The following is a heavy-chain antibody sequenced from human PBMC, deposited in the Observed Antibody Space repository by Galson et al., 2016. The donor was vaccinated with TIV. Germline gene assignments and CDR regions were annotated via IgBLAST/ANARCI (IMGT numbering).Heavy chain of an antibody. J-gene: IGHJ4*02. D-gene: IGHD3-16*01. V-gene: IGHV3-7*03. Sequence: SLRLSCAASEFAFANFWMTLVRQAPGKGLEWVANIKQDGSEKYYVDSVKGRFTISRDNAKNSVYLQMDSLRADDTAVYYCARGRGGEYFDYWGQGTLVSVSS. CDR1: EFAFANFW. CDR2: IKQDGSEK. CDR3: ARGRGGEYFDY.